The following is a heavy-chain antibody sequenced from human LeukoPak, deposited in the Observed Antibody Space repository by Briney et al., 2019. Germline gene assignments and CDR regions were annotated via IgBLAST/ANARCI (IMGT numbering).Heavy chain of an antibody. D-gene: IGHD3-10*01. Sequence: ASVKVSCKASGYTFTSYGISWVRQAPGQGLEWMGWISAYNGNTNYAQKLQGRVTMTTDTSTSTAYTELRSLRSDDTAVYYCARVRYYYGSGSYLPWGQGTLVTVSS. J-gene: IGHJ5*02. V-gene: IGHV1-18*01. CDR2: ISAYNGNT. CDR1: GYTFTSYG. CDR3: ARVRYYYGSGSYLP.